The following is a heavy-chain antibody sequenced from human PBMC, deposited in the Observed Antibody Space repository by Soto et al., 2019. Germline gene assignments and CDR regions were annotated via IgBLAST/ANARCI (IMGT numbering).Heavy chain of an antibody. J-gene: IGHJ4*02. CDR1: GGSISSHY. V-gene: IGHV4-59*11. Sequence: QVQLQESGPGLVKPSETLSLICAVSGGSISSHYWSWIRQPPGKGLEWIGYVYYSGSTNYNPSLKSRVTISVDTSKNQFSLKLSSVTAADTAVYHCARGDYSDSRGLYFDYWGQGTLVTVSS. D-gene: IGHD3-22*01. CDR2: VYYSGST. CDR3: ARGDYSDSRGLYFDY.